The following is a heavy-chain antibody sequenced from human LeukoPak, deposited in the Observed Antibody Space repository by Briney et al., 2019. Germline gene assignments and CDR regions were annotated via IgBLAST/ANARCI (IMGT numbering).Heavy chain of an antibody. Sequence: KTGGSLRLSCAASGFTFSSYAMSWVRQAPGKGLEWVGRIKAKTDGGTTEYAAPVKGRFTISRGDSENMVYLQMNSLETEDTAVYYCRTNRDFWGQGTLVTVSS. CDR3: RTNRDF. CDR1: GFTFSSYA. CDR2: IKAKTDGGTT. J-gene: IGHJ4*02. D-gene: IGHD1-14*01. V-gene: IGHV3-15*01.